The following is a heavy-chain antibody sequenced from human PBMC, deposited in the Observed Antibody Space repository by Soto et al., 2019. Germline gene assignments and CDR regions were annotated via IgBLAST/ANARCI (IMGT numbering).Heavy chain of an antibody. D-gene: IGHD5-18*01. CDR3: AGDRGYSYGYTSGSLDY. CDR1: GFTFSRYA. CDR2: ISYDGSNK. Sequence: ERAFRLSCTSSGFTFSRYAVHVVRQAPGKGLEWVAVISYDGSNKYYADSVKGRFTISKDNSKNTLYLQMNSLRAEDTAVYYCAGDRGYSYGYTSGSLDYWGQG. V-gene: IGHV3-30-3*01. J-gene: IGHJ4*02.